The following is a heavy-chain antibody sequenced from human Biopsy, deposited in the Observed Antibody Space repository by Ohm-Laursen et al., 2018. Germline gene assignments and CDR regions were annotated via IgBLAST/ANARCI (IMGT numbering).Heavy chain of an antibody. CDR3: ARNTGWYGDLYYFDY. J-gene: IGHJ4*02. D-gene: IGHD6-19*01. V-gene: IGHV1-46*01. Sequence: ASVKVSCKASGYSFTSYYMHWVRQAPGQGLEWMGMINPIGSTTSYPQIFQGRVTMTRDTSKSIVYMELSSLRSADTAVYFCARNTGWYGDLYYFDYWGQGTLVTVSS. CDR1: GYSFTSYY. CDR2: INPIGSTT.